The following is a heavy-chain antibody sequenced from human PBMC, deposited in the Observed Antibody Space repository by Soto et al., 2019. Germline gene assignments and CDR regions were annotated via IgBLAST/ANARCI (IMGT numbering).Heavy chain of an antibody. Sequence: EVQILESGGALIQPGGSLRLSCAASGFTSSMTWVRQAPGKGLEWVSASAFSGRLTYYADSVKGRFTIFRDTSVNTLFLQMNSLRTEDTAVYYCANRLFGQWLVPGGYWGPGTLVTVSS. CDR1: GFTSS. D-gene: IGHD6-19*01. V-gene: IGHV3-23*01. CDR2: SAFSGRLT. J-gene: IGHJ4*02. CDR3: ANRLFGQWLVPGGY.